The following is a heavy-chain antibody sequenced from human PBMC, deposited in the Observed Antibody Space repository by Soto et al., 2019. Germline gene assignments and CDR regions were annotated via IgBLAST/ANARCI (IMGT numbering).Heavy chain of an antibody. Sequence: QVQLQQWGAGLLKPSETLSLTCAVYGGSFSGYYWSWIRQPPGKGLEWIGEINHSGSTNYNPSLKSRVPISIDTSKNQFSLKLSSVTAADTAVYYCARVRDYGSLDYWGQGTLVTVSS. CDR1: GGSFSGYY. V-gene: IGHV4-34*01. CDR3: ARVRDYGSLDY. CDR2: INHSGST. J-gene: IGHJ4*02. D-gene: IGHD3-16*01.